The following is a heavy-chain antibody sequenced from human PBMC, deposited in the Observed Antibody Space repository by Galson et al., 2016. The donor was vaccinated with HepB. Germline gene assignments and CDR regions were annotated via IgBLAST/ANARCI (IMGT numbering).Heavy chain of an antibody. D-gene: IGHD3-10*01. CDR3: ARRSSDAFDI. J-gene: IGHJ3*02. CDR2: IYPGDSDT. CDR1: GYSFTSYW. V-gene: IGHV5-51*01. Sequence: QSGAEVKKPGESLKISCEGSGYSFTSYWIGWVRQMPGKGLEWMGTIYPGDSDTRYSPSSQGQVTISADKSISAAYLQWSSLKASDTAIYYCARRSSDAFDIWGQGTMVTVSS.